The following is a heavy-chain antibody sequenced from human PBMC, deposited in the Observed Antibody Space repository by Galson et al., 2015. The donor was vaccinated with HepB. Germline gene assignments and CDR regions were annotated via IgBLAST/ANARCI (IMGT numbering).Heavy chain of an antibody. CDR3: AKGDYYGSGSYYKLPFDY. J-gene: IGHJ4*02. D-gene: IGHD3-10*01. V-gene: IGHV3-30*18. CDR2: ISYDGSNK. CDR1: GFTFSSYG. Sequence: SLRLSCAASGFTFSSYGMHWVRQAPGKGLEWVAVISYDGSNKYYADSVKGRFTISRDNSKNTLYLQMNSLRAEDTAVYYCAKGDYYGSGSYYKLPFDYWGQGTLVTVSS.